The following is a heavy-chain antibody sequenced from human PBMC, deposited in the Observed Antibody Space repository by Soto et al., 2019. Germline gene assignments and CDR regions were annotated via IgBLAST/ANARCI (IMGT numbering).Heavy chain of an antibody. J-gene: IGHJ6*03. Sequence: GGSLRLSCAASRFTFSNYGMHWVRQAPGKGLEWVAVISHDGSNKFYAESVEGRLTISRDNSKDTLYLQRNSLRAEDTAVYYCAKDWNFYCSGGTCYPYYYYYMDVWGKGTTVTVSS. CDR3: AKDWNFYCSGGTCYPYYYYYMDV. D-gene: IGHD2-15*01. CDR2: ISHDGSNK. CDR1: RFTFSNYG. V-gene: IGHV3-30*18.